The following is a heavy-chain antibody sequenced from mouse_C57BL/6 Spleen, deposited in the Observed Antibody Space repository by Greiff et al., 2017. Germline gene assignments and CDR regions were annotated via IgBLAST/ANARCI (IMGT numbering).Heavy chain of an antibody. CDR2: IWSGGST. V-gene: IGHV2-2*01. J-gene: IGHJ2*01. D-gene: IGHD3-1*01. CDR3: ARIGYPDY. CDR1: GFSLTSYG. Sequence: VQVVESGPGLVQPSQSLSITCTVSGFSLTSYGVPWVRQSPGKGLEWLGVIWSGGSTDYNAAFISRLSISKDNSMNQVFFKMNSRQADDTSIYYCARIGYPDYWGQGTTLTVSS.